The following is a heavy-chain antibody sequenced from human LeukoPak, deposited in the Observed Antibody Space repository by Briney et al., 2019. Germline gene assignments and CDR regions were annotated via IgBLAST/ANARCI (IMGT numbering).Heavy chain of an antibody. D-gene: IGHD2-21*01. V-gene: IGHV4-34*01. CDR3: ARAHEVASFDI. J-gene: IGHJ3*02. CDR2: INHSGST. CDR1: GGSFSGYY. Sequence: SETLSLTCAVYGGSFSGYYWSWIRQPPGKGLEWIGEINHSGSTNYNPSLKSRVTISVDTSKNQFSLKLSSVTAADTAVYYCARAHEVASFDIWGQGTMVTVSS.